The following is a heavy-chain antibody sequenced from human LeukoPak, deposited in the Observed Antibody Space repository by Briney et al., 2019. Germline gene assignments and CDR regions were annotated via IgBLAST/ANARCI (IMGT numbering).Heavy chain of an antibody. V-gene: IGHV3-30*18. Sequence: GGSLRLSCAASGFTFSSYAMHWVRQAPGKGLEWVAVISYDGSNKYYADSVKGRFTISRDNSKNTLYLQMNSLRAEDTAVYYCAKNCGSSTGVPWFDPWGQGTLVTVSS. CDR3: AKNCGSSTGVPWFDP. CDR2: ISYDGSNK. D-gene: IGHD2-2*01. CDR1: GFTFSSYA. J-gene: IGHJ5*02.